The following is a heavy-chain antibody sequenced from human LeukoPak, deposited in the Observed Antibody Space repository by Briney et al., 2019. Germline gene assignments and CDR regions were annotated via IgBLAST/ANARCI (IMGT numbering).Heavy chain of an antibody. CDR3: AKDQLVAGSLDY. Sequence: GGSLRLSCAASGFTFSSYAMSWVRQAPGKGLEWVSAISGSGGSTYYADSVKGRFTISRDNSKNTLYLQMNSLRAEDTAVYHCAKDQLVAGSLDYWGQGTLVTVSS. CDR1: GFTFSSYA. D-gene: IGHD2-15*01. J-gene: IGHJ4*02. CDR2: ISGSGGST. V-gene: IGHV3-23*01.